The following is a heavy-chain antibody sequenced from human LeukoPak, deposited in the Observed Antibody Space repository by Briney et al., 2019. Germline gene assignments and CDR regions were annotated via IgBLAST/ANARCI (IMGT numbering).Heavy chain of an antibody. CDR1: GGSFSGYY. V-gene: IGHV4-34*01. Sequence: SETLSLTCAVYGGSFSGYYWSWIRQPPGKGLEWIGEINHSGSTNCNPSLKSRVTISVDTSKKQFSLKLSSVTAADTAMYYCARTLGYCSGGSCYPPGVVDYWGQGTLVTVSS. CDR3: ARTLGYCSGGSCYPPGVVDY. CDR2: INHSGST. J-gene: IGHJ4*02. D-gene: IGHD2-15*01.